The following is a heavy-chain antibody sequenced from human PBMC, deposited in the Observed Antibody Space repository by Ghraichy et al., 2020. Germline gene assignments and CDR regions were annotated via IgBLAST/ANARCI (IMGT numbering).Heavy chain of an antibody. Sequence: GGSLRLSCAASGFTFSNSGMSWVCQAPGKGLEWVSSIGASGGNTYYADSVKGRFTISRYNSKNTLYLQMNSLRAEDTAVYYCAKRPPAAAKEFYFDYWGQGTLVTVSS. D-gene: IGHD6-13*01. CDR2: IGASGGNT. J-gene: IGHJ4*02. V-gene: IGHV3-23*01. CDR3: AKRPPAAAKEFYFDY. CDR1: GFTFSNSG.